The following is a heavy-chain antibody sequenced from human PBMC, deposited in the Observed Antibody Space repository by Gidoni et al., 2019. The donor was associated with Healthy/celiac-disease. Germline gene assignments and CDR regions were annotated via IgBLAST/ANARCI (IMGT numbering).Heavy chain of an antibody. V-gene: IGHV4-59*01. Sequence: QVQLQESGPGLVKPSETLSLTCTVPGGSISSYYWSWIRQPPGKGLEWIGYIYYSGSTNYNPSLKSRVTISVDTSKNQFSLKLSSVTAADTAVYYCARGAGVAADAFDIWGQGTMVTVSS. CDR3: ARGAGVAADAFDI. J-gene: IGHJ3*02. CDR2: IYYSGST. D-gene: IGHD6-19*01. CDR1: GGSISSYY.